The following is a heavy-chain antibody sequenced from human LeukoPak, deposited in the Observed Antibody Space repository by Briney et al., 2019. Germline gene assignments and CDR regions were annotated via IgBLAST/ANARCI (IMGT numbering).Heavy chain of an antibody. CDR3: ARSFGKTAAGPPSDY. Sequence: SETLSLTCSVSGDSVSSGSYYWSWIRQPPGKGLEWIGYIYNSGTTKYNPSLKSRVAISVDTSKNQFSLKLSSVTAADMAIYYCARSFGKTAAGPPSDYWGQGTLVTVSS. J-gene: IGHJ4*02. D-gene: IGHD6-13*01. V-gene: IGHV4-61*01. CDR1: GDSVSSGSYY. CDR2: IYNSGTT.